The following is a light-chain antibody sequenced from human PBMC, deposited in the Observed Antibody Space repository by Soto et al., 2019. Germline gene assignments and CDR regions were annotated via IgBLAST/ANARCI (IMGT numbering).Light chain of an antibody. Sequence: EIVMTQSPATMSVSPGERATLSCRASQSVSSNLAWYQQKPGQAPRLLIYGESTRATGIPARFSGSGSGTEFTLTISSLQSEDFAVYYCQQYNNWPRTFGQGTKLEIK. CDR2: GES. CDR1: QSVSSN. V-gene: IGKV3-15*01. J-gene: IGKJ2*01. CDR3: QQYNNWPRT.